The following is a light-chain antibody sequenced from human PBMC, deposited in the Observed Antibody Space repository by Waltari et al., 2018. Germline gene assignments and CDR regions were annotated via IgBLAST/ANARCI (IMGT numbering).Light chain of an antibody. CDR2: DVS. CDR1: ETVTSH. J-gene: IGKJ1*01. V-gene: IGKV3D-15*01. Sequence: TPSCRASETVTSHLAWYQQKPGQAPRLLIYDVSTRAAGIPARFSGSGSETEFTLTVTSLQSEDCAVYYCQQYYEWQTFGPGTKVEIK. CDR3: QQYYEWQT.